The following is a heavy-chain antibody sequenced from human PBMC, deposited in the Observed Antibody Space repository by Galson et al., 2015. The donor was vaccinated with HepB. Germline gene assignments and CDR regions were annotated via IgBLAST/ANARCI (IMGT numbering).Heavy chain of an antibody. V-gene: IGHV3-30*03. J-gene: IGHJ4*02. CDR1: GFTFSSYG. Sequence: SLRLSCAASGFTFSSYGMHWVRQAPGKGLEWVAVISYDGSNKYYADSVKGRFTISRDNSKNTLYLQMNSLRVEDTAVYYCASSSWRLIDYWGQGTLVTVSS. D-gene: IGHD6-13*01. CDR2: ISYDGSNK. CDR3: ASSSWRLIDY.